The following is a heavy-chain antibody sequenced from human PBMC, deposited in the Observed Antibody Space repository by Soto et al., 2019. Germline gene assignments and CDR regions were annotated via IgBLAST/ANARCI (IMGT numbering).Heavy chain of an antibody. D-gene: IGHD3-16*02. CDR2: INHSGST. J-gene: IGHJ4*02. V-gene: IGHV4-34*01. CDR1: GGSFSGYY. Sequence: QVQLQQWGAGLLKPSETLSLTCAVYGGSFSGYYWSWIRQPPGKGLEWIGEINHSGSTNYNPSLTSRVTISVDTSKNQFSLKLSSVTAADTAVYYCARGDYIWGSYRPTASPFGYWGQGTLVTVSS. CDR3: ARGDYIWGSYRPTASPFGY.